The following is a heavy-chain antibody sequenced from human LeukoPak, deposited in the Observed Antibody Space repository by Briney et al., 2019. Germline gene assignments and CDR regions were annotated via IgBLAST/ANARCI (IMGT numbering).Heavy chain of an antibody. CDR3: ARVRRMTGAFDI. Sequence: PSETLSLTCTVSGGSISSGDYYWSWIRQPPGTGLEWIGYIYYSGSTYYNPSLKSRVTISVDTSKNQFSLKLSSVTAADTAVYYCARVRRMTGAFDIWGQGTMVTVSS. CDR1: GGSISSGDYY. V-gene: IGHV4-30-4*01. CDR2: IYYSGST. J-gene: IGHJ3*02. D-gene: IGHD4-17*01.